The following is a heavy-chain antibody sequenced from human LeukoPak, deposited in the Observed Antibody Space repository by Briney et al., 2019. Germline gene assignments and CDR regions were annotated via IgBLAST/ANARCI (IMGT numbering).Heavy chain of an antibody. J-gene: IGHJ5*02. Sequence: PGGSLRLSCAASGFTFSSYAMSWVRQAPGKGLEWVSVISGSGGSTYYAGSVKGRFTISRDYSKNTLYLQMNSLRAEDTAVYYCAKDTYGSGSSTNWFDPWGQGTLVTVSS. CDR1: GFTFSSYA. CDR3: AKDTYGSGSSTNWFDP. D-gene: IGHD3-10*01. V-gene: IGHV3-23*01. CDR2: ISGSGGST.